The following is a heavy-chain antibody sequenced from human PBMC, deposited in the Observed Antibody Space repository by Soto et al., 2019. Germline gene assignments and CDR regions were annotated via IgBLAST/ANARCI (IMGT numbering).Heavy chain of an antibody. V-gene: IGHV6-1*01. CDR2: TYYRSKWYN. Sequence: SQTLSLTCAISGDSVSSNSAAWNWIRQSPSRGLEWLGRTYYRSKWYNDYAVSVKSRITINPDTSKNQFSLQLNSVTPEDTAVYYCARTSHSSSWYSHRQKRDYFDYWGQGTLVIV. J-gene: IGHJ4*02. D-gene: IGHD6-13*01. CDR1: GDSVSSNSAA. CDR3: ARTSHSSSWYSHRQKRDYFDY.